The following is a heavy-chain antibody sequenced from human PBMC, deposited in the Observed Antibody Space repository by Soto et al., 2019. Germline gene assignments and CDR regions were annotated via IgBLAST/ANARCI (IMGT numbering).Heavy chain of an antibody. J-gene: IGHJ3*02. CDR3: AKDSRLPGFGLLIHAFDM. Sequence: GGSLRLSCAVSGFTFNDYAISWVRQAPAKGLEWVSTISGGLGSAYHAACVEGRFTISGDSSNNTLYLQMNSLRVEDTATYYCAKDSRLPGFGLLIHAFDMWGHGTMVTVSS. V-gene: IGHV3-23*01. CDR2: ISGGLGSA. CDR1: GFTFNDYA. D-gene: IGHD3-3*01.